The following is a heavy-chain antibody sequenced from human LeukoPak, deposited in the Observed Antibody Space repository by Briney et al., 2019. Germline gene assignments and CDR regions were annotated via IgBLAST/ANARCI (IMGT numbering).Heavy chain of an antibody. CDR3: ARGVGYGPY. CDR2: IYYSGST. V-gene: IGHV4-39*07. J-gene: IGHJ4*02. Sequence: PSETLSLTCTVSGGSISSSSYYWGWIRQPPGKGLEWIGSIYYSGSTYYNPSLKSRVTISVDTSKNQFSLKLSSVTAADTAVYYCARGVGYGPYWGQGTLVTVSS. D-gene: IGHD5-18*01. CDR1: GGSISSSSYY.